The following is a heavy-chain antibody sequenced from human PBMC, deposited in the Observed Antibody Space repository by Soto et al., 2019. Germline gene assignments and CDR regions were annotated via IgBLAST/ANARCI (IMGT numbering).Heavy chain of an antibody. V-gene: IGHV3-30*18. J-gene: IGHJ6*02. CDR1: GFTFSSYG. CDR3: AKGAHYGDLTSYYYYGMDV. Sequence: QVQLVESGGGVVQPGRSLRLSCAASGFTFSSYGMHWVRQAPGKGLEWVAVISYDGSNKYYADSVKGRFTISRDNSKNXLXXQMNSLRAEDTAVYYCAKGAHYGDLTSYYYYGMDVWGQGTTVTVSS. D-gene: IGHD4-17*01. CDR2: ISYDGSNK.